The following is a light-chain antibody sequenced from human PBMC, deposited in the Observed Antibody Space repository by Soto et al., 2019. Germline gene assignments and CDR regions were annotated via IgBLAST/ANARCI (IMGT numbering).Light chain of an antibody. J-gene: IGKJ1*01. CDR2: GAS. CDR3: QHYNNWPRT. Sequence: EIVMTQSPATLSVFPGERATLSCRASQSVSSNLAWYQQKPGQAPRLLIYGASTRATGIPARFSGSGSGTEFTLTISSLQSEDFAVYYCQHYNNWPRTFGQGTKVEIK. V-gene: IGKV3-15*01. CDR1: QSVSSN.